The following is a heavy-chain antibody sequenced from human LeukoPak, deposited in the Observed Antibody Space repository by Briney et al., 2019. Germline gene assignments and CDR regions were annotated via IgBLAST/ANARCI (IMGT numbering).Heavy chain of an antibody. CDR2: FDPEDGET. V-gene: IGHV1-24*01. Sequence: ASVKVSCKASGGTFSSYAISWVRQAPGKGLEWMGGFDPEDGETIYAQKFQGRVTMTEHTSTDTAYMELSSLRSEDTAVYYCATDSYHYDSSGYYRDWGQGTLVTVSS. CDR1: GGTFSSYA. CDR3: ATDSYHYDSSGYYRD. D-gene: IGHD3-22*01. J-gene: IGHJ4*02.